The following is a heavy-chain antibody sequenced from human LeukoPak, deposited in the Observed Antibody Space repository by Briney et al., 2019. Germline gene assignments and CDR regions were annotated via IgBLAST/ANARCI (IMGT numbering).Heavy chain of an antibody. D-gene: IGHD1-26*01. CDR2: ISYVGSNS. V-gene: IGHV3-30-3*01. CDR1: GFTFSNAW. CDR3: AREGGIEGATEGYLDY. Sequence: GGSLRLSCAASGFTFSNAWMNWVRQAPGKGLEWVAVISYVGSNSYYADSVKGRLTISRDNSKNTLYLQMNSLRAEDTAVYYCAREGGIEGATEGYLDYWGQGTLVTVSS. J-gene: IGHJ4*02.